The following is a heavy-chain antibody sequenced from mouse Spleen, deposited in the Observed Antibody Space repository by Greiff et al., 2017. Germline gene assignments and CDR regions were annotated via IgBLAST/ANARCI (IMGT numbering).Heavy chain of an antibody. J-gene: IGHJ4*01. CDR2: IDPSDSYT. Sequence: QVQLQQPGAELVKPGASVKLSCKASGYTFTSYWMHWVKQRPGQGLEWIGEIDPSDSYTNYNQKFKGKATLTVDKSSSTAYMQLSSLTSEDSAVYYCARGYAMDYWGQGTSVTVSS. CDR1: GYTFTSYW. CDR3: ARGYAMDY. V-gene: IGHV1-69*02.